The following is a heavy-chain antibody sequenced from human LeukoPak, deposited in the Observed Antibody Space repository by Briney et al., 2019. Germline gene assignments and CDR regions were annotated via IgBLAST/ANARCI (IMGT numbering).Heavy chain of an antibody. V-gene: IGHV4-39*01. CDR2: IYYSGST. J-gene: IGHJ4*02. Sequence: KPSETLSLTCTVSGGSISSSSYYRGWIRQPPGKGLEWIGSIYYSGSTYYNPSLKSRVTISVDTSKNQFSLKLSSVTAADTAVYYCARQGSGTTPLDYWGQGTLVTVSS. CDR1: GGSISSSSYY. CDR3: ARQGSGTTPLDY. D-gene: IGHD1-26*01.